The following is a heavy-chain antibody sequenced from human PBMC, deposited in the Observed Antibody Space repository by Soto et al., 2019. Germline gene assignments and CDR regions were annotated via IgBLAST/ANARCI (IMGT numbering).Heavy chain of an antibody. J-gene: IGHJ4*02. CDR3: ARDVGIPPGGGGRCSMGY. D-gene: IGHD1-20*01. Sequence: QVQVVQSGGEVREPGASVKVSCKASGYDFRNYGIMWVRQAPGQGLEWMGWISAYNGHTNYAQSLQGRITMTIDPSTTPAYMEVRSLRTDDTAVYYCARDVGIPPGGGGRCSMGYWGQGTLVTVSS. V-gene: IGHV1-18*01. CDR2: ISAYNGHT. CDR1: GYDFRNYG.